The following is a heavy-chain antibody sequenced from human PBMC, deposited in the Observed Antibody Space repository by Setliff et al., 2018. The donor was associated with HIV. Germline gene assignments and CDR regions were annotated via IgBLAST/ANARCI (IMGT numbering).Heavy chain of an antibody. V-gene: IGHV4-39*07. D-gene: IGHD2-21*01. CDR1: GGSLSSSHDF. Sequence: SQTLSLTCTLSGGSLSSSHDFWNWIRQPPGKGLEWIGAISYGGRTYYNPSLKSRVTISIDTSKNQFSLKLSCVTAADTAVYYCARGAGDRGDAFDVWGQGTMVTVSS. CDR2: ISYGGRT. CDR3: ARGAGDRGDAFDV. J-gene: IGHJ3*01.